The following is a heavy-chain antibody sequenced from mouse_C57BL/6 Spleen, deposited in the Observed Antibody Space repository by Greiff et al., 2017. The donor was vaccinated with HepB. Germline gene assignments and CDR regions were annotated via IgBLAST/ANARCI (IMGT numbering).Heavy chain of an antibody. CDR1: GFTFSSYG. D-gene: IGHD2-1*01. J-gene: IGHJ4*01. Sequence: EVKLVESGGDLVKPGGSLKLSCAASGFTFSSYGMSWVRQTPDKRLEWVATISSGGSYTYYPDSVKGRFTISRDNAKNTLYLQMSSLKSEDTAMYYCARHVGNPFYAMDYWGQGTSVTVSS. V-gene: IGHV5-6*01. CDR2: ISSGGSYT. CDR3: ARHVGNPFYAMDY.